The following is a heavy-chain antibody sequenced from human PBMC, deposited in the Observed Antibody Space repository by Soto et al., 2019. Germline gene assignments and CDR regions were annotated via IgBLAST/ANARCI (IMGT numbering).Heavy chain of an antibody. CDR3: ARVTTFGVVIPGDY. CDR1: GFTFSSYW. CDR2: IKQDGSEK. Sequence: PGGSLRLSCAASGFTFSSYWMSWVRQAPGKGLEWVANIKQDGSEKYYVDSVKGRFTISRDNAKNSLYLQMNSLRAEDTAVYYCARVTTFGVVIPGDYWGQGTLVTVSS. V-gene: IGHV3-7*01. D-gene: IGHD3-3*01. J-gene: IGHJ4*02.